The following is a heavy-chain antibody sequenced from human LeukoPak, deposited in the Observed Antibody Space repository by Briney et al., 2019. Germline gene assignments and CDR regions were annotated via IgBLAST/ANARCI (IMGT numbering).Heavy chain of an antibody. D-gene: IGHD3-22*01. J-gene: IGHJ4*02. Sequence: SETLSLTCTVSGGSISSNYWSWIRQPPGKGLEWIRYISYSGSTNYNPSLKRRVTISVDTSKNQFSLKLRYVTAADTAVYYCARMMIARFDYWGQGTLVTVSS. CDR3: ARMMIARFDY. CDR1: GGSISSNY. CDR2: ISYSGST. V-gene: IGHV4-59*01.